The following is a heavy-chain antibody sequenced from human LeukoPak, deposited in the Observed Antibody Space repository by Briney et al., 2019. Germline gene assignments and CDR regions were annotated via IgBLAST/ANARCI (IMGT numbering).Heavy chain of an antibody. CDR2: LWADGNTA. CDR1: GFTFNIFG. V-gene: IGHV3-33*06. D-gene: IGHD6-13*01. CDR3: VKESAADATFHFDY. J-gene: IGHJ4*02. Sequence: PGGSLRLSCAASGFTFNIFGMHWVRQVPGNGLEWLAVLWADGNTAHYADSVKGRFTISRDSSENTLYLQMNSPRSEDTAVYYCVKESAADATFHFDYWGQGTLVTVSS.